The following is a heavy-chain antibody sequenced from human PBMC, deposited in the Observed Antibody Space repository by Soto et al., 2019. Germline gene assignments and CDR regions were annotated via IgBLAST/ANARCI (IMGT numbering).Heavy chain of an antibody. D-gene: IGHD6-13*01. Sequence: GGSLRLSCAASGFTFSSYWMSWVRQAPGKGLEWVANIKQDGSEKYYVNSVKGRFTISRDNAKNSLYLQMNSLRAEDTAVYYCAREFEYSSSWRPRGDPVDYWGQGTLVTVSS. V-gene: IGHV3-7*01. CDR3: AREFEYSSSWRPRGDPVDY. CDR2: IKQDGSEK. J-gene: IGHJ4*02. CDR1: GFTFSSYW.